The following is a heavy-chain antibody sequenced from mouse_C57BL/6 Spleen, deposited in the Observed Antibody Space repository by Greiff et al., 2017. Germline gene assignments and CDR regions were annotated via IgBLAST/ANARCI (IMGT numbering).Heavy chain of an antibody. CDR2: IYPGDGDT. J-gene: IGHJ2*01. V-gene: IGHV1-80*01. CDR1: GYAFSSYW. CDR3: ARGNWMDY. Sequence: LQQSGASVKLSCKASGYAFSSYWMTWVKQRPGKGLEWIGQIYPGDGDTNYNGKFKGKATLTADKASSTAYMQLSSLTSEDSAVYFCARGNWMDYWGQGTTLTVSS. D-gene: IGHD4-1*01.